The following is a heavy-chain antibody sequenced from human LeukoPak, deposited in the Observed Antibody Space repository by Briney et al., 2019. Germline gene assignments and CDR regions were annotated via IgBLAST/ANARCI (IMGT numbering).Heavy chain of an antibody. D-gene: IGHD5-18*01. CDR1: GDSIRSSSYY. CDR2: IYYSGST. J-gene: IGHJ3*02. V-gene: IGHV4-39*01. CDR3: ARRVIQLYAFDI. Sequence: PSETLSLTCTVSGDSIRSSSYYWGWIRQPPGKGLEWIGRIYYSGSTYYNPSLKSRVAISVDTSKNQSSLKLSSVSAADTAVYYCARRVIQLYAFDIWGQGTMVTVSS.